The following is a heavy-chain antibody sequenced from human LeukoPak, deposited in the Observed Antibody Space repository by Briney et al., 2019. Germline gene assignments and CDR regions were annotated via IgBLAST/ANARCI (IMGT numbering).Heavy chain of an antibody. D-gene: IGHD5-18*01. CDR1: GYSISSGYY. Sequence: PSETLSLTCTVSGYSISSGYYWGWIRQPPGKGLEGIGSIYHSGSTYYNPSLKSRVTISVDTSKNQFSLKLSSVTAADTAVYYCASIRGYSYGYLGYYFDYWGQGTLVTVSS. J-gene: IGHJ4*02. CDR3: ASIRGYSYGYLGYYFDY. V-gene: IGHV4-38-2*02. CDR2: IYHSGST.